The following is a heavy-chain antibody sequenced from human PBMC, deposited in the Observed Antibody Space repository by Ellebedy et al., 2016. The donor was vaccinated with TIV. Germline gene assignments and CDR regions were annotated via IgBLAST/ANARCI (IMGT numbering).Heavy chain of an antibody. CDR2: IKQGGGEK. V-gene: IGHV3-7*04. Sequence: GESLKISCAASGFTFTAYWMTWVRQAPGKGPEWVANIKQGGGEKYYVDSVKGRFTISRDNAKNSLYLQMNSLRAEYNAVYYGARGPGTIFGVVKPLDYWGQGTLVTVSS. CDR1: GFTFTAYW. CDR3: ARGPGTIFGVVKPLDY. D-gene: IGHD3-3*01. J-gene: IGHJ4*02.